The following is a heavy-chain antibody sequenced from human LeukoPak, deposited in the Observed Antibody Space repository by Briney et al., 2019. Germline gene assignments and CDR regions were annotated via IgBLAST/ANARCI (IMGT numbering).Heavy chain of an antibody. D-gene: IGHD3-3*01. CDR3: ARGGTGGYYRYYYYYYGMDV. J-gene: IGHJ6*02. CDR2: IYDSGST. CDR1: GGSISSYY. Sequence: SETLSLTCTVSGGSISSYYWSWIRRPPGKGLEWIRYIYDSGSTNYNPSLKSRVTISVDTSKNQFSLKLSSVTAADTAVYYCARGGTGGYYRYYYYYYGMDVWGQGTTVTVSS. V-gene: IGHV4-59*12.